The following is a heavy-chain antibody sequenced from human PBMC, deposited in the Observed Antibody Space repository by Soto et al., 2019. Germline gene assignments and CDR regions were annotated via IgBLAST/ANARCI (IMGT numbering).Heavy chain of an antibody. CDR1: GFTFSNAW. J-gene: IGHJ6*01. CDR2: IKSKTDGGTT. Sequence: EVQLVESGGGLVKPGGSLRLSCAASGFTFSNAWMSWVRQAPGKGLEWVGRIKSKTDGGTTDYAAPVKGRFTISRDDSKNTLYLQMNSLKTEDTAVYYCTTAALGYCSSTSCYEDYYYGMDVW. D-gene: IGHD2-2*01. V-gene: IGHV3-15*01. CDR3: TTAALGYCSSTSCYEDYYYGMDV.